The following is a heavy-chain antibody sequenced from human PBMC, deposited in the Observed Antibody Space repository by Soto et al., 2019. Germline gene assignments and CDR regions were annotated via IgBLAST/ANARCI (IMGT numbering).Heavy chain of an antibody. Sequence: GGSLRLSCTASGFTFGDYAMSWFRQAPGKGLEWVGFIRSKAYGGTTEYAASVKGRFTISRDDSKSIAYLQMNSLKTEDTAVYYCTRDPYYYDSSGYYYSYWGQGTLVTVSS. CDR2: IRSKAYGGTT. CDR1: GFTFGDYA. CDR3: TRDPYYYDSSGYYYSY. V-gene: IGHV3-49*03. J-gene: IGHJ4*02. D-gene: IGHD3-22*01.